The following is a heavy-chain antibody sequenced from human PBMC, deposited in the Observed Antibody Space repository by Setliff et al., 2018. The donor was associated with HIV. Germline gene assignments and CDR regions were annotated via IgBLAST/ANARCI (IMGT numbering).Heavy chain of an antibody. J-gene: IGHJ5*02. D-gene: IGHD2-15*01. Sequence: ASVKVSCKASGGTFSSYVISWVRQAPGQGPEWMGGIIPMYGVTSYAQKFQGRVTITTDESTSTAYMELSSLRSEDTAVYYCALPYCSGGNCWSSASLPPAGWFDPWGQGTLVTVSS. CDR2: IIPMYGVT. V-gene: IGHV1-69*05. CDR1: GGTFSSYV. CDR3: ALPYCSGGNCWSSASLPPAGWFDP.